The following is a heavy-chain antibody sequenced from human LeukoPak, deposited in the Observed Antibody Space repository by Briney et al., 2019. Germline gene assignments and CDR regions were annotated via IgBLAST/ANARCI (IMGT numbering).Heavy chain of an antibody. J-gene: IGHJ4*02. D-gene: IGHD3-16*01. CDR2: IYHSGST. CDR3: ARGGNYLDY. V-gene: IGHV4-38-2*02. Sequence: SETLSLTCTVSGYSISSGYYWGWIRQPPGKGLEWIGSIYHSGSTYYNPSLKSRVTISVDTSKNQFSLKLSSVTAADTAVYYCARGGNYLDYWGQGTLVTVSS. CDR1: GYSISSGYY.